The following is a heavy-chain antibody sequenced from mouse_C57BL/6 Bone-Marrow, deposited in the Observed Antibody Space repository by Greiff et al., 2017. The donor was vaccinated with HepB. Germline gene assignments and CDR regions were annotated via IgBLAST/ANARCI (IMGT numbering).Heavy chain of an antibody. CDR2: IDPNSGGT. D-gene: IGHD2-4*01. Sequence: QVQLQQPGAELVKPGASVKLSCKASGYTFTSYWMHWVKQRPGRGLEWIGRIDPNSGGTKYNEKFKGKATLTVDKPSSTAYMQLSSLTSEDSAVYYCGGVMITTEYYAMDDWGQGTSVTVSS. CDR1: GYTFTSYW. CDR3: GGVMITTEYYAMDD. V-gene: IGHV1-72*01. J-gene: IGHJ4*01.